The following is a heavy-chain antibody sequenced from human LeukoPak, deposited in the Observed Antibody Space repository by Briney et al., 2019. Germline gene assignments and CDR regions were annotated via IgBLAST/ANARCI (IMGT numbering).Heavy chain of an antibody. V-gene: IGHV1-2*02. CDR1: GYTFTGYY. CDR3: ASQWLELHPYYFDY. Sequence: ASVKVSCKASGYTFTGYYMHWVRQAPGQGLEWMGWINPNSGGTNYAQKFQGRVTMTRDTSISTAYMELSRLRSGDTAVYYCASQWLELHPYYFDYWGQGTLVTVSS. D-gene: IGHD1-7*01. CDR2: INPNSGGT. J-gene: IGHJ4*02.